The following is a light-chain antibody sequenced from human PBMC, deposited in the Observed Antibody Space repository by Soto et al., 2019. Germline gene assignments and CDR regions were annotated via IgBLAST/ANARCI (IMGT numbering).Light chain of an antibody. Sequence: EIVLTQSPGTLSLSPGERATLSCRASQSVSSSYLAWYQQKPGQAPRLLIYGASSRATGIPDRFSGSGSGTDFTLTISSLQPEDFATYHCQQYNNWPSWTFGQGTKV. J-gene: IGKJ1*01. CDR2: GAS. CDR3: QQYNNWPSWT. V-gene: IGKV3-20*01. CDR1: QSVSSSY.